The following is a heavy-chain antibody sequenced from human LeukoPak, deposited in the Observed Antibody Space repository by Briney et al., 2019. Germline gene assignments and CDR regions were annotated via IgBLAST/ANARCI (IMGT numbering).Heavy chain of an antibody. Sequence: SETLSLTCTVSGGSISSSSYYWGWIRQPPGKGLEWIGSIYFSGSTYYNPSLKSRVTISVDTSKNQFSLKLSSVTAADTAMYYCARVKLPDDAFDIWGQGTMVTVSS. D-gene: IGHD1-26*01. J-gene: IGHJ3*02. V-gene: IGHV4-39*07. CDR1: GGSISSSSYY. CDR3: ARVKLPDDAFDI. CDR2: IYFSGST.